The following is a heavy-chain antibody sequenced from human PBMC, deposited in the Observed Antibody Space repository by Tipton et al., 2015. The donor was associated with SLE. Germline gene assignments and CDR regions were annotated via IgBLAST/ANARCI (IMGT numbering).Heavy chain of an antibody. CDR2: IYTSGST. CDR1: GGSISSGNYY. D-gene: IGHD1-26*01. Sequence: TLSLTCTVSGGSISSGNYYWSWIRQPAGKGLEWIGNIYTSGSTNYNPSLESRVTISVDTSKNQFSLKLSSVTAADTAVYCCARDVDSGDSLMDVWGQGTTVTVSS. V-gene: IGHV4-61*09. J-gene: IGHJ6*02. CDR3: ARDVDSGDSLMDV.